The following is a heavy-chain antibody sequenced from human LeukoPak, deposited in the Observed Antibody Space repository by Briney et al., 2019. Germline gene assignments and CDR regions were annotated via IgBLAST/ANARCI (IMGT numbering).Heavy chain of an antibody. CDR2: IHYSGST. Sequence: PSETLSLTCTVSGDSIRNHYWSWIRQPPGKGLGCIGVIHYSGSTNYNPSVKSRVTISVDTPKNQFSLKLNSVTAADTAVYFCARVSLSGYCSGASCYFDYWGHGTLVTVSS. V-gene: IGHV4-59*11. CDR3: ARVSLSGYCSGASCYFDY. CDR1: GDSIRNHY. J-gene: IGHJ4*01. D-gene: IGHD2-15*01.